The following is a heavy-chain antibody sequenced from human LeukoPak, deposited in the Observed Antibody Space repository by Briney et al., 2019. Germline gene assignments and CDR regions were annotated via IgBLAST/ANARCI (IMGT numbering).Heavy chain of an antibody. CDR3: ARGGVLYIAAAGRWEDNWFDP. CDR1: GYTFTSYD. J-gene: IGHJ5*02. V-gene: IGHV1-8*01. Sequence: ASVKVSCKASGYTFTSYDINWVRQATGQGLEWVGWMNPNSGDTGYAQKLQGRVTMTRNTSISTAYLELSSLRYEDTAVYYCARGGVLYIAAAGRWEDNWFDPWGQGTRVTVSS. CDR2: MNPNSGDT. D-gene: IGHD6-13*01.